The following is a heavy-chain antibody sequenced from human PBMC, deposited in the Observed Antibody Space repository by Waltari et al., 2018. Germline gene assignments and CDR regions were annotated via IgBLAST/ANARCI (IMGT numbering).Heavy chain of an antibody. J-gene: IGHJ4*02. CDR1: GRSFSGFY. D-gene: IGHD1-26*01. CDR3: ARSVGLTRAKFGL. CDR2: INDSGIT. V-gene: IGHV4-34*01. Sequence: QVQLQQWGAGLLKPSETLSLTCAVYGRSFSGFYWSWIRQPPGKGLGWIGEINDSGITNYNPSLKTRVTISVDTSKNQFSLKLSSVTAADTAVYYCARSVGLTRAKFGLWGQGTLVTVSS.